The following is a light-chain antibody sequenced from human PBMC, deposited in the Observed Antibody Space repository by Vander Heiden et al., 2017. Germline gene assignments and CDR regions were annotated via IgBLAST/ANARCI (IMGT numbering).Light chain of an antibody. CDR1: SGHTRYA. CDR3: QTWGTGALVV. J-gene: IGLJ2*01. Sequence: HLFFTQSPSPSPSLPPSVPLPSPLTSGHTRYAIAWHPQQPEKGPRYLLELNSDGRHTKGDGIPDRFSASSSGAERYLTISSLQSDDEADYYCQTWGTGALVVFGGGTKLTVL. CDR2: LNSDGRH. V-gene: IGLV4-69*01.